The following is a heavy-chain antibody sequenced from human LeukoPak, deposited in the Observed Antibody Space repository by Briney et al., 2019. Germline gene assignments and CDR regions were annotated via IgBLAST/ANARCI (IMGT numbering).Heavy chain of an antibody. CDR1: GGSISSSSYY. J-gene: IGHJ3*02. CDR3: ASDQLGSGPVLDAFDI. D-gene: IGHD2-15*01. CDR2: IYYSGST. Sequence: SETLSLTCTVSGGSISSSSYYWGWIRQPPGKGLEWIGSIYYSGSTYYNPSLKSRVTTSVDTSKNQFSLKLSSVTAADTAVYYCASDQLGSGPVLDAFDIWGQGTMVTVSS. V-gene: IGHV4-39*01.